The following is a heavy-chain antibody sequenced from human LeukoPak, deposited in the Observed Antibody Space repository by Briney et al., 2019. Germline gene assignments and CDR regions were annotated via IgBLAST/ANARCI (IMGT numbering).Heavy chain of an antibody. CDR1: GFTFSSYW. J-gene: IGHJ4*02. CDR2: IKQDGSEA. CDR3: ARDKQVGATLLDF. V-gene: IGHV3-7*01. D-gene: IGHD1-26*01. Sequence: GGSLRLSCVASGFTFSSYWMSWVRQAPGKGLEWVANIKQDGSEAYYEDSVKGRFIISRDNAKNSLSLEMNSLRVDDTAAYYCARDKQVGATLLDFWGQGTLVTVSS.